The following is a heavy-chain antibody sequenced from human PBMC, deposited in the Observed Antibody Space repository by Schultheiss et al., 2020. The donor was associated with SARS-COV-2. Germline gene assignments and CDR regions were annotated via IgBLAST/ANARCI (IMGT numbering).Heavy chain of an antibody. CDR2: ISYDGSNK. Sequence: GGSLRLSCAASGFTFSSYAMHWVRQAPGKGLEWVAVISYDGSNKYYADSVKGRFTISRDNSKNTLYLQMNSLRAEDTAVYYCARTGDSSGYYPQGNWYFDLWGRGTLVTVSS. V-gene: IGHV3-30*07. CDR1: GFTFSSYA. CDR3: ARTGDSSGYYPQGNWYFDL. D-gene: IGHD3-22*01. J-gene: IGHJ2*01.